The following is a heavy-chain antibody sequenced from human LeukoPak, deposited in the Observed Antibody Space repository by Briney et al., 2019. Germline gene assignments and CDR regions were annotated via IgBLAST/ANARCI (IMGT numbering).Heavy chain of an antibody. V-gene: IGHV3-21*01. CDR1: GFTFSSYS. Sequence: PGGSLRLSCAASGFTFSSYSMNWVRQAPGKGLEWVSSISSSSSYIYYAGSVKGRFTISRDNAKYSLYLQMNSLRAEDTAVYYCARVAGIAARRDFDYWGQGTLVTVSS. D-gene: IGHD6-6*01. J-gene: IGHJ4*02. CDR2: ISSSSSYI. CDR3: ARVAGIAARRDFDY.